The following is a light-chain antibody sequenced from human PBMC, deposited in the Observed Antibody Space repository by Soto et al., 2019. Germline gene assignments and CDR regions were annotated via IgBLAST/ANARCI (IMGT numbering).Light chain of an antibody. CDR1: QSITSY. CDR2: AAS. CDR3: QQSYSTPRT. Sequence: DIQMTQSPSSLSASVGDRVTITCRASQSITSYLNWYQQKPGKAPELLIYAASSLQSGVPSRFSGSGFGTDFTLTISSLQPEDFASYYCQQSYSTPRTFGQGTKVEI. V-gene: IGKV1-39*01. J-gene: IGKJ1*01.